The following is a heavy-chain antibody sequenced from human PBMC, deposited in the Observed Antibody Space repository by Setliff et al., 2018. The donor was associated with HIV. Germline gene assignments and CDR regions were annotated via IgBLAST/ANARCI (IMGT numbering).Heavy chain of an antibody. V-gene: IGHV3-21*01. CDR2: ISSSSSYI. CDR3: AREDYNNYWEYWYFDL. CDR1: GFTVSSNY. J-gene: IGHJ2*01. D-gene: IGHD4-4*01. Sequence: PGGSLRLSCAASGFTVSSNYMTWVRQAPGKGLEWVSSISSSSSYIYYADSVKGRFTISRDNDESSLYLQMNSLRAEDTAMYYCAREDYNNYWEYWYFDLWGRGTLVTVSS.